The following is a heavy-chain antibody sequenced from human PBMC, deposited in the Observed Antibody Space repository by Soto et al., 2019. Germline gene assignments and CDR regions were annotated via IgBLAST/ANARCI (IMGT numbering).Heavy chain of an antibody. Sequence: GASVKVSCKASGYTFTSYGISWVRQAPGQGLEWMGWISANNGNTNYAQNLQGRVTMTTDTSTSTAYMELRSLRSDDTAVYYCAIDRGSYSLDFRGQGTLVTVSS. D-gene: IGHD1-26*01. J-gene: IGHJ4*02. CDR2: ISANNGNT. V-gene: IGHV1-18*01. CDR1: GYTFTSYG. CDR3: AIDRGSYSLDF.